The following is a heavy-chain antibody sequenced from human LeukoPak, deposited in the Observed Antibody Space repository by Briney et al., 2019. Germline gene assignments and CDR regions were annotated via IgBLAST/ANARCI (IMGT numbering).Heavy chain of an antibody. CDR1: GFTFSSYA. CDR3: AKAGSSGSFDS. J-gene: IGHJ4*02. Sequence: GGSLRLSCAASGFTFSSYAMHWVRQASGKGLEWVALTSYDGYNKYYGDSVKGRFTISRDNPKNTLYLQMNSLRADDTAVYYCAKAGSSGSFDSWGQGTLVTVSS. D-gene: IGHD6-19*01. V-gene: IGHV3-30*18. CDR2: TSYDGYNK.